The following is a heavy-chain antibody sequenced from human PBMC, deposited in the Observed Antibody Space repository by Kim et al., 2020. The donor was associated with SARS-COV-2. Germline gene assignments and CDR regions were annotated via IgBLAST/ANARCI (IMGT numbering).Heavy chain of an antibody. CDR2: ISSSSSYI. Sequence: GGSLRLSCAASGFTFSSYSMNWVRQAPGKGLEWVSSISSSSSYIYYADSVKGRFTISRDNAKNSLYLQMNSLRAEDTAVYYCANDIGGGSSWENSDDAFDIWGQGTMVPVSS. V-gene: IGHV3-21*01. J-gene: IGHJ3*02. D-gene: IGHD6-13*01. CDR1: GFTFSSYS. CDR3: ANDIGGGSSWENSDDAFDI.